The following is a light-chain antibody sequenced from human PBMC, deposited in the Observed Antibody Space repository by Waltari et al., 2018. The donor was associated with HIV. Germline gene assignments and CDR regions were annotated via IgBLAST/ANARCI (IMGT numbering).Light chain of an antibody. CDR1: STDSRFYPS. Sequence: QSALTQPASVSGFLGQSITISCTGISTDSRFYPSVSWYQQYPGKIPRLIIFDINNRPSGVSDHFSGSRSGNSASLTFSGLQSGDEAHYYCASNRLDYTLIFGGGTKLTVL. J-gene: IGLJ2*01. CDR3: ASNRLDYTLI. CDR2: DIN. V-gene: IGLV2-14*03.